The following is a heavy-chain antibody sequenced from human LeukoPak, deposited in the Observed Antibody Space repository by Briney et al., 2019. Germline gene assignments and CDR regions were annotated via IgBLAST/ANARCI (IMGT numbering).Heavy chain of an antibody. CDR3: ARGLMITFGGVIARYYFDY. J-gene: IGHJ4*02. D-gene: IGHD3-16*02. CDR1: GGSISNYY. V-gene: IGHV4-34*01. Sequence: SETLSLTCTVSGGSISNYYWSWIRQPPGKGLEWIGEINHSGSTNYNPSLKSRVTISVDTSKNQFSLKLSSVTAADTAVYYCARGLMITFGGVIARYYFDYWGQGTLVTVSS. CDR2: INHSGST.